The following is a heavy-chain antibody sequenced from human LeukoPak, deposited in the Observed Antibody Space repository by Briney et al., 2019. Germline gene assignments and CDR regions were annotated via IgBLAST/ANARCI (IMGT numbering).Heavy chain of an antibody. V-gene: IGHV3-30*04. J-gene: IGHJ4*02. Sequence: PGGSLRLSCAASGFTFSNYAMHWVRQAPGKGLEWVAVISYDGSNKYYAGSVKGRFTISRDNSKNTVYLQMNSLRAEDTAVYYCARDRDTRVGPTDIDYWGQGTLVTVSS. CDR2: ISYDGSNK. CDR1: GFTFSNYA. D-gene: IGHD5-18*01. CDR3: ARDRDTRVGPTDIDY.